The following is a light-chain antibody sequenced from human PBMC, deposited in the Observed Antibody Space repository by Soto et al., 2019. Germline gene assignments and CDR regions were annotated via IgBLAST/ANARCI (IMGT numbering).Light chain of an antibody. CDR2: GAS. Sequence: EIVLTQSPGTLSLSPGERATLSCRASQSVSNNYLTWYQQKPGQAPRLLIYGASSKATGIPDRFSGSGSGTDFTLTISRLEPEDFAVYYCQQYGSSPGTFGQGSMVEI. CDR3: QQYGSSPGT. V-gene: IGKV3-20*01. CDR1: QSVSNNY. J-gene: IGKJ1*01.